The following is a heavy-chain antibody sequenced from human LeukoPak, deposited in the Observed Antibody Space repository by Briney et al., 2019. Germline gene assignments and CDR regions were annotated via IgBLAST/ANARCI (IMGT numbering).Heavy chain of an antibody. Sequence: PGGSLRLSCAASGFTFSSYSMNWVRQAPGKGLEWVSYISSSSSTIYYADSVKGRFTISRDNAKNSLYLQMNSLRAEDTAVYYCARGYSSGWYGDYFDYWGQGTLVTVSS. CDR1: GFTFSSYS. D-gene: IGHD6-19*01. J-gene: IGHJ4*02. CDR3: ARGYSSGWYGDYFDY. V-gene: IGHV3-48*01. CDR2: ISSSSSTI.